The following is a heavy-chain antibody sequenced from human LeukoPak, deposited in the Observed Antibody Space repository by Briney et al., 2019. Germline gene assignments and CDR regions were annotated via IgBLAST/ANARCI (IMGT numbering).Heavy chain of an antibody. D-gene: IGHD3-22*01. CDR2: IGTAGDT. CDR3: ARGDSSGYQRNTKLDY. J-gene: IGHJ4*02. V-gene: IGHV3-13*01. CDR1: GFTFSSYD. Sequence: GGSLRLSCAASGFTFSSYDMHWVRQTTGKGLEWVSAIGTAGDTYYPGPVKGRFTISRENAKNSLYLQMNSLRVGDTAVYYCARGDSSGYQRNTKLDYWGQGTLVTVSS.